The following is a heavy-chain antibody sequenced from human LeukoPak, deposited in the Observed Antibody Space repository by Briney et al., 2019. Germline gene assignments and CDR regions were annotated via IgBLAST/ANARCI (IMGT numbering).Heavy chain of an antibody. CDR2: IKKDGSEK. CDR1: GFTFTSYW. CDR3: ARRYYDFWSGYYRNLDS. D-gene: IGHD3-3*01. J-gene: IGHJ4*02. V-gene: IGHV3-7*01. Sequence: GGSLRLSCAASGFTFTSYWMSWVRQVPGKGLEWVANIKKDGSEKNYVDSVKGRFTISRDNAKNSLYLQMNSLTAEDTAVYYCARRYYDFWSGYYRNLDSWGQGTLVTVSS.